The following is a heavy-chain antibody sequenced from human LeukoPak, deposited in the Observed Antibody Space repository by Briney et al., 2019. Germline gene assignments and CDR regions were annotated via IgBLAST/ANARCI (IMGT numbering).Heavy chain of an antibody. CDR1: GFTFSDYY. D-gene: IGHD1-1*01. J-gene: IGHJ5*02. CDR3: ASGPLERFA. V-gene: IGHV3-11*04. CDR2: ISSGSTI. Sequence: GGSLRLSCAASGFTFSDYYMSWIRQAPGKGLEWVSYISSGSTIYYADSVKGRFTISRDNAKNSLYLQMNSLRAEDTAVYYCASGPLERFAWGQGTLVTVSS.